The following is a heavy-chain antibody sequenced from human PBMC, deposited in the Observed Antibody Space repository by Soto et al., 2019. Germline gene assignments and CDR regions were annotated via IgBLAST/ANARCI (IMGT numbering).Heavy chain of an antibody. Sequence: GASVKVSCKASGYTFTSYGISWVRQAPGQGLEWMGWISAYNGNTNYAQKLQGRVTMTTDTSTSTAYMELRSLRSDDTAVYYCARANVGSGWPPVYYYYYGMDVWGQGTTVTVSS. J-gene: IGHJ6*02. CDR3: ARANVGSGWPPVYYYYYGMDV. CDR1: GYTFTSYG. V-gene: IGHV1-18*04. D-gene: IGHD6-19*01. CDR2: ISAYNGNT.